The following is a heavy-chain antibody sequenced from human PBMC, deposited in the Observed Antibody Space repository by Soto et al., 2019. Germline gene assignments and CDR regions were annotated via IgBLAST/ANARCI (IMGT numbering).Heavy chain of an antibody. D-gene: IGHD3-9*01. CDR1: GGSISSYY. CDR2: IYYSGST. Sequence: QVQLQESGPGLVKPSETLSLTCTVSGGSISSYYWSWIRQPPGKGLEWIGYIYYSGSTNYNPSLKSRVTISADTSKNQFSLKLSSVTAADTAVYYCARGTGYWGYYYYYGMDVWGQGTTVTVSS. J-gene: IGHJ6*02. V-gene: IGHV4-59*01. CDR3: ARGTGYWGYYYYYGMDV.